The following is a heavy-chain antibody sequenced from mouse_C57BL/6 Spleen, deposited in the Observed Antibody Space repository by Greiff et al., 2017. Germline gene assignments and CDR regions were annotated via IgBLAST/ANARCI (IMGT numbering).Heavy chain of an antibody. Sequence: QAQLQQPGTELVKPGASVKLSCKASGYTFTSYWMHWVKQRPGQGLEWIGNINPSNGGTNYNEKFKSKATLTVDKSSSTAYMQLSSLTSEDSAVYYCARLGYDEAWFAYWGQGTLVTVSA. CDR2: INPSNGGT. D-gene: IGHD2-14*01. J-gene: IGHJ3*01. V-gene: IGHV1-53*01. CDR3: ARLGYDEAWFAY. CDR1: GYTFTSYW.